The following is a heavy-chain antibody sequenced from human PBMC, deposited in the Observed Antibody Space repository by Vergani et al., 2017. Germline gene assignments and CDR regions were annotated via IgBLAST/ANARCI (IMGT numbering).Heavy chain of an antibody. J-gene: IGHJ5*02. CDR3: ARDHYPRRCFDP. Sequence: QVKLQESGPGLVKPSQTLSLTCTVSGGFISSGGYYWSWIRQHPGKGLEWIGYIYYSGSTQYNPSLKSRVTISVDTSNNQFSLKLSSVTAADTAVYYCARDHYPRRCFDPWGQGTLVTVSS. V-gene: IGHV4-31*03. D-gene: IGHD3-10*01. CDR1: GGFISSGGYY. CDR2: IYYSGST.